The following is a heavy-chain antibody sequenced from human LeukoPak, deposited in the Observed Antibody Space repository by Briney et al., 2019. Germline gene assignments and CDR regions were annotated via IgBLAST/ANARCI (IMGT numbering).Heavy chain of an antibody. CDR2: ISPSADIT. Sequence: GALRLSCAASGFTFSSHGMNWVRQAPGKGLEWISGISPSADITYYADSVKGRFTISRDNSENTVYLHMSSLRAGDTAVYFCAKDDAWLQFNDWGQGTLVTVSS. CDR3: AKDDAWLQFND. J-gene: IGHJ4*02. CDR1: GFTFSSHG. D-gene: IGHD5-24*01. V-gene: IGHV3-23*01.